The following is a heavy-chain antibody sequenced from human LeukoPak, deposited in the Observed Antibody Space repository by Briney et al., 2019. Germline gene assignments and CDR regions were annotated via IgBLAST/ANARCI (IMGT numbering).Heavy chain of an antibody. CDR1: GGSISSYY. Sequence: PSGTLSLTCTVSGGSISSYYWSWIRQPAGKGLEWIGRIYTSGSTNYNPSLKSRVTMSVDTSKNQFSLKLSSVTAADTAVYYCARDPPDYGDYGEYFQHWGQGTLVTVSS. CDR2: IYTSGST. V-gene: IGHV4-4*07. CDR3: ARDPPDYGDYGEYFQH. D-gene: IGHD4-17*01. J-gene: IGHJ1*01.